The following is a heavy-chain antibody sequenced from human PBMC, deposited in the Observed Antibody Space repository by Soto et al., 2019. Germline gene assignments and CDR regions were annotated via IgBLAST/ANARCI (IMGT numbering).Heavy chain of an antibody. CDR1: GGTFSSYA. D-gene: IGHD6-13*01. CDR3: ARADRYIAAAGAEFDY. Sequence: QVQLVQSGAEVKKPGSSVKVSCKASGGTFSSYAISWVRQAPGQGLEWMGGIIPIFGTANYAQKFQGRVTITADEPTSPAYMELSRLRSEDTAVYYCARADRYIAAAGAEFDYWGQGTLVTVSS. J-gene: IGHJ4*02. V-gene: IGHV1-69*01. CDR2: IIPIFGTA.